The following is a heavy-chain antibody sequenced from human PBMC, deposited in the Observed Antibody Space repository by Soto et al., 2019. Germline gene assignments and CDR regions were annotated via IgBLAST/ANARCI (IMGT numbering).Heavy chain of an antibody. V-gene: IGHV3-23*01. Sequence: DVQVLESGGDLVQPGGSLRLSCAASGFTFSSYAMSWVRQAPGKGLEWVSSVSAGGDMTYYSDSVKGRFTISRDNSNNALFLQMNSLRIEDTALYYCARGDRGGSGSPASYYYSGLDVWDQGTTVTVS. D-gene: IGHD3-10*01. CDR3: ARGDRGGSGSPASYYYSGLDV. CDR1: GFTFSSYA. CDR2: VSAGGDMT. J-gene: IGHJ6*02.